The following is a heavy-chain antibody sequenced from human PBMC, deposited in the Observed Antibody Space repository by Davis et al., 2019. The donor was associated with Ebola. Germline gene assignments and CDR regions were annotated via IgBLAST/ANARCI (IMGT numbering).Heavy chain of an antibody. CDR1: GFTFSSYS. CDR2: ISSSSTYT. Sequence: GGSLRLSCAASGFTFSSYSMNWVRQAPGKGLEWVSSISSSSTYTHYADSVKGRFTISRDNAKNSLYLQMNSLRAEDTAVYYCARDQVVVVVAANYYYYYGMDVWGKGTTVTVSS. CDR3: ARDQVVVVVAANYYYYYGMDV. V-gene: IGHV3-21*01. J-gene: IGHJ6*04. D-gene: IGHD2-15*01.